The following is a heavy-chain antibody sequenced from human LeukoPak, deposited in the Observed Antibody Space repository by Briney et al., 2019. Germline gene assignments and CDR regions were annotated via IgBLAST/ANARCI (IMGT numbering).Heavy chain of an antibody. J-gene: IGHJ6*02. Sequence: GGSLRLSCAASGFTFSNYGMHWVRQAPGKGLEWVAVISYDGSNKYYADSVKGRFTISRDNSKNTLYLQMNSLRAEDTAVYYCARGPVTAGGMDVWGQGTTVTVSS. CDR3: ARGPVTAGGMDV. CDR2: ISYDGSNK. V-gene: IGHV3-30*03. D-gene: IGHD2-21*02. CDR1: GFTFSNYG.